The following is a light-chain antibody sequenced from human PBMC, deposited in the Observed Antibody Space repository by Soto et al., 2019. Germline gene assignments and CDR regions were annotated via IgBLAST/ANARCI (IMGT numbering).Light chain of an antibody. Sequence: STLSASVGDRVTITCRASQSVSRWMAWYQQKAGKAPKLLIYDAYTLESGVPPRFSGSGSGTEFTLTISSLQPDDFATYYCQQYNTDWTFGQGTKVDIK. CDR3: QQYNTDWT. J-gene: IGKJ1*01. V-gene: IGKV1-5*01. CDR1: QSVSRW. CDR2: DAY.